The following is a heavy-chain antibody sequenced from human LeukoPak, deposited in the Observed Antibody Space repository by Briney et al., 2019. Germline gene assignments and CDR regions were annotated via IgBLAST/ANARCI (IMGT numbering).Heavy chain of an antibody. Sequence: SETLSLTCTVSGGSISSYYWSWIRQPAGKGLEWIGRIYTSGSPNYNPSLKSRVTMSVDTSKTQFSLKLSSVTAADTAVYYCAREAPAAITTGMDVWGQGTTVTVSS. CDR2: IYTSGSP. V-gene: IGHV4-4*07. D-gene: IGHD2-2*01. J-gene: IGHJ6*02. CDR3: AREAPAAITTGMDV. CDR1: GGSISSYY.